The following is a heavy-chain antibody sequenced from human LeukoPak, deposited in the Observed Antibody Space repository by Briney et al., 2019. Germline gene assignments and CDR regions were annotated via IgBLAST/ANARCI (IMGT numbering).Heavy chain of an antibody. V-gene: IGHV3-21*01. Sequence: PGGSLRLSCAASGFTFSSYSMNWVRQAPGKGLEWVSSITTNSNYIYYADSVQGRFTISRDNAKNSLYLQINSLRAEDTAVYYCARESGSYDSFDIWGQGTMVTVSS. CDR2: ITTNSNYI. J-gene: IGHJ3*02. CDR3: ARESGSYDSFDI. CDR1: GFTFSSYS. D-gene: IGHD1-26*01.